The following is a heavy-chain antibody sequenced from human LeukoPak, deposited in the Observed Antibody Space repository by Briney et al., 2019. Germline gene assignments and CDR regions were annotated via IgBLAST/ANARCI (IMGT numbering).Heavy chain of an antibody. CDR3: ARDRGGSYYSGAFDI. V-gene: IGHV3-53*01. D-gene: IGHD1-26*01. Sequence: GGSLRLSCAASGFTVSSNYMSWVRQAPGKGLEWVSVIYSGGSTYYPDSVKGRFTISRDNSKNTLYLQMNSLRAEDTAVYYCARDRGGSYYSGAFDIWGQGTMVTVSS. J-gene: IGHJ3*02. CDR1: GFTVSSNY. CDR2: IYSGGST.